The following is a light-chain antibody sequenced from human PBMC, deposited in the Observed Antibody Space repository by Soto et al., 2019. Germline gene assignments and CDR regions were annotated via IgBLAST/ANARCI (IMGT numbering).Light chain of an antibody. CDR3: QQYGSTPPQT. Sequence: SKITYSAATLSAASAYIGTIRWLPSQSLDNCLAWYQQKPGKAPKLLIYDASSLESGVPSRFSGSGSGTEFTLTISRLEPEDLAVYYCQQYGSTPPQTFGQGTKVDIK. CDR2: DAS. V-gene: IGKV1-5*01. J-gene: IGKJ1*01. CDR1: QSLDNC.